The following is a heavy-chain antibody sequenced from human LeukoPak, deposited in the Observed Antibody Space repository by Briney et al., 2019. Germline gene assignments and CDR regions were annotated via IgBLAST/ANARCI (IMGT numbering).Heavy chain of an antibody. CDR3: AKNPPAIFGVALPGDYYGMDV. J-gene: IGHJ6*02. D-gene: IGHD3-3*01. CDR2: ISYDGSNK. CDR1: GFTFSSYG. Sequence: PGGSLRLSCAASGFTFSSYGMHWVRQAPGKGLEWVAVISYDGSNKYYADSVKGRFTVSRDNSKNTLYLQMNSLRAEDTAVYYCAKNPPAIFGVALPGDYYGMDVWGQGATVTVSS. V-gene: IGHV3-30*18.